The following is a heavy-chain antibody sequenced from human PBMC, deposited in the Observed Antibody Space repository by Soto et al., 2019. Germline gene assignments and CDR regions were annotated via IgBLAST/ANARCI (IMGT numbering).Heavy chain of an antibody. V-gene: IGHV4-59*08. CDR3: ARQGFGPLHGLVDV. Sequence: QVQLQESGPGLVKPSETLSLSCTVSGGSISSYYWSWFRQSPGKRMEWIGYVHHSWGSSYNPSLQSGVAISRDTSKSQFSLKVSSVTATDTAVHYCARQGFGPLHGLVDVWGQGTTVTVSS. D-gene: IGHD3-10*01. CDR2: VHHSWGS. CDR1: GGSISSYY. J-gene: IGHJ6*02.